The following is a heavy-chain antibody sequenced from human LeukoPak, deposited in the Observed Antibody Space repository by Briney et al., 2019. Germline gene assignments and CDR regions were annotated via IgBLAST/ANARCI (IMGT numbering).Heavy chain of an antibody. CDR3: ARGMAAAGLDY. CDR2: INPSGGST. Sequence: ASVKVSCKASGYTFTSYYMHWVRQAPGQGLEWMGIINPSGGSTSYAQKFQGRDTMTRDISTSTVYMELSSLRSEDTAVYYCARGMAAAGLDYWGQGTLVTVSS. J-gene: IGHJ4*02. V-gene: IGHV1-46*01. CDR1: GYTFTSYY. D-gene: IGHD6-13*01.